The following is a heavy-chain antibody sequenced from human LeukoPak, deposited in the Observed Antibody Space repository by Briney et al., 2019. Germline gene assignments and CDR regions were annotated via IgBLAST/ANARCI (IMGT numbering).Heavy chain of an antibody. D-gene: IGHD4-17*01. CDR1: GYTFTGYY. V-gene: IGHV1-2*02. J-gene: IGHJ5*02. CDR2: INPNSGGT. Sequence: GASVKVSCKASGYTFTGYYMHWVRQAPGQGLGWRGWINPNSGGTNYAQKFQGRVTMTRDTSISTAYMALSRLRSDDTAVYYCARESGYYGANGWFAPWGQGTLVTVSS. CDR3: ARESGYYGANGWFAP.